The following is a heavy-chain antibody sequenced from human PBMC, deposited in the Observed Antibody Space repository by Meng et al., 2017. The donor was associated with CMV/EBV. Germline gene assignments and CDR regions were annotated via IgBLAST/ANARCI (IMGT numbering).Heavy chain of an antibody. Sequence: VQLQESGPGLVKPSQTLSLTCTVSGGSISSGDYYWSWIRQPPGKGPEWIGYIYYSGSTYYNPSLKSRVTISVDTSKNQFSLKLSSVTAADTAVYYCARVMGPNRTPYYFDYWGQGTLVTVSS. J-gene: IGHJ4*02. D-gene: IGHD1-14*01. CDR3: ARVMGPNRTPYYFDY. V-gene: IGHV4-30-4*08. CDR2: IYYSGST. CDR1: GGSISSGDYY.